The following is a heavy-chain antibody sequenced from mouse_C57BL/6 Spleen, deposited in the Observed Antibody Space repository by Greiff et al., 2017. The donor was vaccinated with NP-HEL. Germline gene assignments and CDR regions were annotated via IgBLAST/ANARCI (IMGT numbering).Heavy chain of an antibody. Sequence: QVQLQQPGAELVKPGASVKMSCKASGYTFTSYWITWVKQRPGQGLEWIGDIYPGSGSTNYNEKFKSKATLTVDTSYSTAYRQLSSLTSEDAAVYYCARDGNSFDDWGQGTTLTVSS. J-gene: IGHJ2*01. V-gene: IGHV1-55*01. CDR1: GYTFTSYW. CDR2: IYPGSGST. D-gene: IGHD2-1*01. CDR3: ARDGNSFDD.